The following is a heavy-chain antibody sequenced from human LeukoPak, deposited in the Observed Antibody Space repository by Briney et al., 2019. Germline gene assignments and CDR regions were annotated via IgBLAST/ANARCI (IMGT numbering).Heavy chain of an antibody. Sequence: SETLSLTCAVYGGSFSGYYWSWIRQPPGKGLEWIGEINHSGSTNYNPSLKSRVTISVDTSKNQFSLKLSSVTAADTAVYYCARGGGLLWPDNWFDPWGQGTLVTVSS. D-gene: IGHD3-10*01. CDR3: ARGGGLLWPDNWFDP. V-gene: IGHV4-34*01. CDR2: INHSGST. J-gene: IGHJ5*02. CDR1: GGSFSGYY.